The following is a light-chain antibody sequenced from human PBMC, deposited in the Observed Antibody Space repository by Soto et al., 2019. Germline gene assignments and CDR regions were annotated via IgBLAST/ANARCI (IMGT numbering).Light chain of an antibody. CDR3: QQYNYWPRK. V-gene: IGKV3-15*01. CDR1: HDVSSS. CDR2: GAF. Sequence: EIVMTQSPATLSVSPGEIATLSCRASHDVSSSLAWYQQKPGQAPRLRIYGAFTRANGIPSTFSGSRSGTEFTLTISSLQSEDFAVCYCQQYNYWPRKFGQGTKVGIK. J-gene: IGKJ1*01.